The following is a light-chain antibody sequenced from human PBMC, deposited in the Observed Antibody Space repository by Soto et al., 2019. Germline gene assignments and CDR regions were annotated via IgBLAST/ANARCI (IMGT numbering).Light chain of an antibody. J-gene: IGKJ1*01. CDR2: DAS. CDR3: QHYYSYPQA. Sequence: EIGLTLSPATVSLSQTERATLSCRASQSVSSYLAWYQQKPGQAPRLLIYDASNRATGIPARFSGSGSGTEFTLTISSLQPEDFATYYCQHYYSYPQAFGQGTKVDIK. CDR1: QSVSSY. V-gene: IGKV3-15*01.